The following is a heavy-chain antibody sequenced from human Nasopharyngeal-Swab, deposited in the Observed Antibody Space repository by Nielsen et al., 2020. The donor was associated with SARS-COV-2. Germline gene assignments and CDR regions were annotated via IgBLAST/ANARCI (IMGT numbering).Heavy chain of an antibody. Sequence: SETLSLTCAVYGGSFSGYYWSWIRQPPGKGLEWIGEINHSGSTNYNPSLKSRVTISVDTSKNQFSLKLSSVTAADTAVYYCARVGERGYSYGYANDYYYYYGMDVWGQGTTVTVSS. CDR1: GGSFSGYY. J-gene: IGHJ6*02. V-gene: IGHV4-34*01. CDR3: ARVGERGYSYGYANDYYYYYGMDV. CDR2: INHSGST. D-gene: IGHD5-18*01.